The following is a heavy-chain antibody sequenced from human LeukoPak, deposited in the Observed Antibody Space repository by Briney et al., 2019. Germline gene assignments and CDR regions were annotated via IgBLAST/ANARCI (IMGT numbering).Heavy chain of an antibody. CDR1: GFTFSSYW. Sequence: GGSLRLSCAASGFTFSSYWMSWVRQGPGKGLEWVANIKQDGSEKYYVDSVKGRFTISRDNAKNSLYLQMNSLRAEDTAVYYCARDGVTYYYYGMDVWGQGTTVTVSS. J-gene: IGHJ6*02. CDR2: IKQDGSEK. V-gene: IGHV3-7*01. CDR3: ARDGVTYYYYGMDV. D-gene: IGHD3-16*01.